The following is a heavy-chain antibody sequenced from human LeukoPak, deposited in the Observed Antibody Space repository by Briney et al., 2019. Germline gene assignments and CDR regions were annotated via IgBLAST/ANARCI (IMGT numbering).Heavy chain of an antibody. CDR1: GFTVNSYA. V-gene: IGHV3-23*01. CDR2: ISGSDDNT. J-gene: IGHJ4*02. CDR3: TRDHSEYVWGSYRRDDY. Sequence: GGSLRLSCAAAGFTVNSYAMSWVRQGPGKGLEWVSTISGSDDNTYYADSVRDRFTISRDSSKNTLYLQMDSLRAEDTAVYYCTRDHSEYVWGSYRRDDYWDQGTLVTVSS. D-gene: IGHD3-16*02.